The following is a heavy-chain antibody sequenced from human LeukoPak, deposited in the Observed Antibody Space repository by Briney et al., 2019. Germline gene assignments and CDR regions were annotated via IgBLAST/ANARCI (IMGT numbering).Heavy chain of an antibody. CDR1: GFTFSSYN. CDR2: ISGSSSYI. J-gene: IGHJ4*02. Sequence: GGSLRLSCAASGFTFSSYNMNWVRQAPGKGLEWVSSISGSSSYIYYADSVKGRFTVSRDNAKHSLYLQMNSLRAEDTAVYYCARDSAKTSSSSGFDYWGQGTLVTVSS. V-gene: IGHV3-21*01. CDR3: ARDSAKTSSSSGFDY. D-gene: IGHD6-6*01.